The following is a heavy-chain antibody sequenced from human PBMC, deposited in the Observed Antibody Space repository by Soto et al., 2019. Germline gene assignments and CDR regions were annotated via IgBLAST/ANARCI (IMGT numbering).Heavy chain of an antibody. CDR3: PVLRWTAAGTHYYSYHGIDV. V-gene: IGHV3-33*01. D-gene: IGHD6-13*01. CDR1: GFTFSSYG. CDR2: IWYDGSNK. Sequence: VQLVESGGGVVQPGRSLRLSCAASGFTFSSYGMHWVRQAPGKGLEWVAGIWYDGSNKNYADSVKGRFTISRDKYKNAQYLQMNSLRDEDTAVYYCPVLRWTAAGTHYYSYHGIDVWVQGATVTLSS. J-gene: IGHJ6*01.